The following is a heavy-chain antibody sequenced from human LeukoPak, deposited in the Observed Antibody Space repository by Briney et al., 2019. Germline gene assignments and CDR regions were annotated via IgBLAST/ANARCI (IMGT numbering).Heavy chain of an antibody. Sequence: GGSLRLSCAASGFTVSSNYMSWVRQAPGKGLEWVSVIYSGGSTYYADSVKGRFTISRDNSKNTLYLQMNSLRAEDTAVYYCARILRSQTTMIVVVTIGGLGYMDVWGKGTTVTVSS. J-gene: IGHJ6*03. V-gene: IGHV3-53*01. D-gene: IGHD3-22*01. CDR1: GFTVSSNY. CDR3: ARILRSQTTMIVVVTIGGLGYMDV. CDR2: IYSGGST.